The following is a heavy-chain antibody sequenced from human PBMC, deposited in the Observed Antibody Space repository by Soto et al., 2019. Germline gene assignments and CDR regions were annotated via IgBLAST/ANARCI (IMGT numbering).Heavy chain of an antibody. J-gene: IGHJ6*02. CDR3: ARLWMYYGMDV. D-gene: IGHD2-21*01. CDR2: IIPIFGTA. Sequence: ASVKVSCKASGGTFSSYAISWVRQAPGQGLEWMGGIIPIFGTANYAQRFQGRVTITADKSTSTAYMELSSLRSEDTAVYYCARLWMYYGMDVWGQGTTVTVSS. CDR1: GGTFSSYA. V-gene: IGHV1-69*06.